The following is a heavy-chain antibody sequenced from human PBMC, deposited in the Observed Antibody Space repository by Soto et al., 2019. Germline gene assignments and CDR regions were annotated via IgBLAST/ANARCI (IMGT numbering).Heavy chain of an antibody. CDR1: GFTFSSYG. V-gene: IGHV3-33*01. J-gene: IGHJ6*02. CDR2: IWYDGSNK. CDR3: AREGRYDILTGNYGMDV. Sequence: PGGSLRLSCAASGFTFSSYGMHWVRQAPGKGLEWVAVIWYDGSNKYYADSVKGRFTISRDNSKNTLYLQMNSLRAEDTAVYYCAREGRYDILTGNYGMDVWGQGTTVTVS. D-gene: IGHD3-9*01.